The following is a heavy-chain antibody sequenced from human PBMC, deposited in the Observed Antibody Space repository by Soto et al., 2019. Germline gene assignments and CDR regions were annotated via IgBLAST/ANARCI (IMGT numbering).Heavy chain of an antibody. CDR2: IHYSGST. J-gene: IGHJ4*02. CDR3: AREDTSTYYFDS. V-gene: IGHV4-59*01. Sequence: QVQLQESGPGLVKPSETLSLTCAVSGGSISSYYWSWIRQPPGKGLEWIGYIHYSGSTNYNPSLKSRVTISLDTSKTQFSLKLSSVTAADTAVYYCAREDTSTYYFDSWGQGTLVTVSS. CDR1: GGSISSYY.